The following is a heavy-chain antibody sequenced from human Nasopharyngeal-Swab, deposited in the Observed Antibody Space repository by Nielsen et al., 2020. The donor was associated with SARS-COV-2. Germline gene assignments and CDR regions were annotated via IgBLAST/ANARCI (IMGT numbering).Heavy chain of an antibody. V-gene: IGHV4-34*01. Sequence: WIRQPPGKGLEWIGEINHSGSTNYNLSLKSRVTISVDTSKNQFSLKLSSVTAADTAVYYCARYSRSSWSSRRDYWGQGTLVTVSS. CDR3: ARYSRSSWSSRRDY. J-gene: IGHJ4*02. D-gene: IGHD6-13*01. CDR2: INHSGST.